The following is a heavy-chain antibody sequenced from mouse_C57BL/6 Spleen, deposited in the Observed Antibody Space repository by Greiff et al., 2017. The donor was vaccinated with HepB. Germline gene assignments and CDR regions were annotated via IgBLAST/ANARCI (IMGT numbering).Heavy chain of an antibody. CDR1: GYAFSSSW. CDR2: IYPGDGDT. J-gene: IGHJ2*01. Sequence: QVQLQQSGPELVKPGASVKISCKASGYAFSSSWMNWVKQRPGKGLEWIGRIYPGDGDTNYNGKFKGKATLTADKSTSTAYMQLSSLTSEDSAVYFCARIGGLDYWGQGTTLTGSS. D-gene: IGHD2-4*01. CDR3: ARIGGLDY. V-gene: IGHV1-82*01.